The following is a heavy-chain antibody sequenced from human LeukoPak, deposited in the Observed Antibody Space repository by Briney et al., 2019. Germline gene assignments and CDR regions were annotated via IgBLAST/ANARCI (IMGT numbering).Heavy chain of an antibody. V-gene: IGHV4-34*01. D-gene: IGHD3-16*02. Sequence: SETLSLTCAVHGGSFSGYYWSWIRQPPGKGLEWIGEINHTGSTNYNPSLKSRVTISVDTSKNQFSLKLGSVTAADTAIYYRARTTVIVSFDFWGQGTLVTVSS. CDR3: ARTTVIVSFDF. J-gene: IGHJ4*02. CDR2: INHTGST. CDR1: GGSFSGYY.